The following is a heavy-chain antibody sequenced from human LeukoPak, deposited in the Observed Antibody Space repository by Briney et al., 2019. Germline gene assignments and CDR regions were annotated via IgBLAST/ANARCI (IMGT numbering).Heavy chain of an antibody. D-gene: IGHD4-17*01. CDR1: GYSFTSYSYD. V-gene: IGHV1-8*03. J-gene: IGHJ4*02. CDR2: MNPSSGNT. Sequence: ASVKVSCKASGYSFTSYSYDIHWIRQATGQGLEWMGWMNPSSGNTGYAQSFQGRVTLTRNTSITTAYMELSSLRSEDTAVYYCARGCYGDYALGYWGQGTLVTVSS. CDR3: ARGCYGDYALGY.